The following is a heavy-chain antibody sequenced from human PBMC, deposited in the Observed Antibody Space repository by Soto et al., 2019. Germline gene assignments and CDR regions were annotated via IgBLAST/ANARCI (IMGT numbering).Heavy chain of an antibody. CDR1: GGTFSSYA. CDR3: ARSPKGELLTLSAFDI. V-gene: IGHV1-69*13. J-gene: IGHJ3*02. Sequence: ASVKVSCKASGGTFSSYAISWVRQAPGQGLEWMGGIIPIFGTANYAQKFQGRVTITADESTSTAYMELSSLRSEDTAVYYCARSPKGELLTLSAFDIWGQGTMVTVSS. CDR2: IIPIFGTA. D-gene: IGHD1-26*01.